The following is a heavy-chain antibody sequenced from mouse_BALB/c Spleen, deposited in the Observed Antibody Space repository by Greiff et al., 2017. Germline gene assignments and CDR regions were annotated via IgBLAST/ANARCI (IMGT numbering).Heavy chain of an antibody. D-gene: IGHD2-4*01. J-gene: IGHJ3*01. V-gene: IGHV5-6-5*01. CDR1: GFTFSSYA. CDR3: ARGGGLRRGFAY. CDR2: ISSGGST. Sequence: EVQLVESGGGLVKPGGSLKLSCAASGFTFSSYAMSWVRQTPEKRLEWVASISSGGSTYYPDSVKGRFTISRDNARNILYLQMSSLRSEDTAMYYCARGGGLRRGFAYWGQGTLVTVSA.